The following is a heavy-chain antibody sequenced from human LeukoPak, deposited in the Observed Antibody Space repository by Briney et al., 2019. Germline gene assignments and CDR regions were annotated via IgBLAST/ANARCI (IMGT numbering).Heavy chain of an antibody. CDR3: AKGGWLDN. Sequence: GGSLRLSCAASGFSFTAYAMSSVRQAPGKGLEWLSRISESDGTTHYADSVQGRFTISRDNSENTLFLQMISLRVDDTAVYYCAKGGWLDNWGQGTLVTVSS. D-gene: IGHD2-15*01. J-gene: IGHJ4*02. CDR1: GFSFTAYA. CDR2: ISESDGTT. V-gene: IGHV3-23*01.